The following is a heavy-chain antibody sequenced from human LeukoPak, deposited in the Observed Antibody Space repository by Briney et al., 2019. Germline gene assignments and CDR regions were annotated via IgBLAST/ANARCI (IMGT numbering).Heavy chain of an antibody. J-gene: IGHJ3*02. CDR2: INHSGST. CDR3: ARGHPGAIGSSWNNDAFDI. D-gene: IGHD6-13*01. CDR1: GGSFSGYY. Sequence: SETLSLTCAVYGGSFSGYYWSWTRQPPGKGLEWIGEINHSGSTNYNPSLKSRVTISVDTSKNQFSLKLSSVTAADTAVYYCARGHPGAIGSSWNNDAFDIWGQGTMVTVSS. V-gene: IGHV4-34*01.